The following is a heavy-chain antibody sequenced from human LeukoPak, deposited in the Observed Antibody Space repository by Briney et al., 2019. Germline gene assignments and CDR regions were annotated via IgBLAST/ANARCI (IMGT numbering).Heavy chain of an antibody. Sequence: PGGSLRLSCAASGFTFSSYAMHWVRQAPGKGLEYVSAISSNGGSTYYANSVKGRFTISRDNSKNTLYLQMGSLRAEDMAVYYCARTSFGVFGVVMPFDYWGQGTLVTVSS. V-gene: IGHV3-64*01. CDR2: ISSNGGST. J-gene: IGHJ4*02. CDR1: GFTFSSYA. D-gene: IGHD3-3*01. CDR3: ARTSFGVFGVVMPFDY.